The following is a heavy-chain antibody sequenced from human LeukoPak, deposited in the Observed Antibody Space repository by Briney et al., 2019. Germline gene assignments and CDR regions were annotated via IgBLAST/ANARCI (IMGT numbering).Heavy chain of an antibody. V-gene: IGHV1-3*01. CDR2: INAGNGNT. D-gene: IGHD3-10*01. CDR1: GYTFTSYA. Sequence: ASVKVSCKASGYTFTSYAMHWVRQAPGQRLEWMGWINAGNGNTKYSQKFHGRVTITRDTSASTAYMELSSLRSEDTAVYYCARDFRTGGSGSYSLRYWGQGTLVTVSS. J-gene: IGHJ4*02. CDR3: ARDFRTGGSGSYSLRY.